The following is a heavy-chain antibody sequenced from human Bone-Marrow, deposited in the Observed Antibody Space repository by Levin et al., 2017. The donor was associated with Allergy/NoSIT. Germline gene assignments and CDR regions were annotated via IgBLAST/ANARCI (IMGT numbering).Heavy chain of an antibody. J-gene: IGHJ4*02. D-gene: IGHD2-21*01. V-gene: IGHV3-9*01. CDR3: TRELGGSGSY. Sequence: GGSLRLSCVASGFTFDDYAIHWVRQAPGKGLEWVSGISWNSGTLAYADSVRGRFTISRDNAKNTLYLQMSSLRAEDTALYYCTRELGGSGSYWGQGSLVTVSS. CDR1: GFTFDDYA. CDR2: ISWNSGTL.